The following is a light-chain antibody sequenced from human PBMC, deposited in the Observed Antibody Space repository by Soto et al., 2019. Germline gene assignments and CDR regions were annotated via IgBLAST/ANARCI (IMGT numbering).Light chain of an antibody. CDR2: DAF. CDR1: RSLDSGQ. V-gene: IGKV3-20*01. CDR3: QQYGDSPRT. J-gene: IGKJ5*01. Sequence: EIVWTQSPGTLSLSPVESATLSCRSSRSLDSGQLAWYQQKVGRAPRLLIHDAFMRATGIPDRFSGSGSGTDFTLTIARLEPEDFAVYYCQQYGDSPRTFGQGTRLEIK.